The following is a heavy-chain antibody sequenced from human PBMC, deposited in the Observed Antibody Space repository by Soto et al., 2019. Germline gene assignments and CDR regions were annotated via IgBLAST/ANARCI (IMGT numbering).Heavy chain of an antibody. CDR1: GYSFTSYW. Sequence: SLKISCRGSGYSFTSYWISWVRQMPGKGLEWMGRIDPSDSYTNYSPSFQGHVTISADKSISTAYLQWSSLKASDTAMYYCARHEDTAMVIYYYGMDVWGQGTTVTVSS. CDR2: IDPSDSYT. CDR3: ARHEDTAMVIYYYGMDV. V-gene: IGHV5-10-1*01. D-gene: IGHD5-18*01. J-gene: IGHJ6*02.